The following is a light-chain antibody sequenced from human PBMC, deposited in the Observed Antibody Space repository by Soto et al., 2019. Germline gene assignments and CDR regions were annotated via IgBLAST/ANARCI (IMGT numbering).Light chain of an antibody. CDR1: TSNIGTNT. V-gene: IGLV1-44*01. CDR2: TND. Sequence: QSVLTQPPSVSGTPGQRVTISCSGSTSNIGTNTVNWFQHLPGTATKLLIYTNDQLPSGVPDRFSGSRSGTSASLAISGLQSEDEADYYCATWDDSVYVFGTGTKLTVL. CDR3: ATWDDSVYV. J-gene: IGLJ1*01.